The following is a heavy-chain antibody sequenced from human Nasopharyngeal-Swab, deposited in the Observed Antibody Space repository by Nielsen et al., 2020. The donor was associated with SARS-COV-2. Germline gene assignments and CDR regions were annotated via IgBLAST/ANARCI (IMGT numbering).Heavy chain of an antibody. J-gene: IGHJ3*02. V-gene: IGHV3-15*01. CDR1: GFTFSNAW. Sequence: GESLKISCAASGFTFSNAWMSWVRQAPGKGLEWVGRIKSKTDGGTTDYAAPVKGRFTISRDNSKNTLYLQMNSLRAEDTAVYYCAREPTVLRSSHRDAFDIWGQGTMVTVSS. CDR2: IKSKTDGGTT. D-gene: IGHD2/OR15-2a*01. CDR3: AREPTVLRSSHRDAFDI.